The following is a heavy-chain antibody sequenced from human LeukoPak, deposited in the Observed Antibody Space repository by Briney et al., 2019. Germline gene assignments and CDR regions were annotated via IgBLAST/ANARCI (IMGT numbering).Heavy chain of an antibody. CDR1: GFTFSSYA. V-gene: IGHV3-23*01. CDR2: ISGSGGST. CDR3: AKGMGYSYGFFDY. D-gene: IGHD5-18*01. J-gene: IGHJ4*02. Sequence: GGSLRLSCAASGFTFSSYAMSWVRQAPGKGLEWVSAISGSGGSTYYADSVKGRFTISRDSSKNTLYLQMNSLRAEDTAVYYCAKGMGYSYGFFDYWGQGTLVTVSS.